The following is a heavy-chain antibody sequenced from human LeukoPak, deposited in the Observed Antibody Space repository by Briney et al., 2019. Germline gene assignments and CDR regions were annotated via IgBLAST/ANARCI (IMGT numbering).Heavy chain of an antibody. D-gene: IGHD6-13*01. J-gene: IGHJ4*02. Sequence: ASVKVSCKVSGYTLTELSMHWVRQAPGKGLEWMEGFDPEDGETIYAQKFQGRVTMTEDTSTDTAYMELSSLRSEDTAVYYCATARAFGSSWDYWGQGTLVTVSS. CDR1: GYTLTELS. CDR3: ATARAFGSSWDY. V-gene: IGHV1-24*01. CDR2: FDPEDGET.